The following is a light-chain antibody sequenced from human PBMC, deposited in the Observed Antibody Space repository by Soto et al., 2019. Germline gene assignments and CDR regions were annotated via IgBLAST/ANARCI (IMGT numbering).Light chain of an antibody. J-gene: IGKJ4*01. CDR1: QTISNY. Sequence: EIVLTQSPATLSLSPGERATLFCRASQTISNYLAWYQQKPGQAPRLLIYDASNRAAGIPARFSGSGSGTAFILTTSSLEPEDLAVYYCQQRTNWPLTFGGGTKVEI. V-gene: IGKV3-11*01. CDR2: DAS. CDR3: QQRTNWPLT.